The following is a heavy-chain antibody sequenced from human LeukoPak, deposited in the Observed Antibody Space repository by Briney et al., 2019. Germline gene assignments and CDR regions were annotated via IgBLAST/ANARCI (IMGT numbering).Heavy chain of an antibody. CDR2: LSDSGDRT. J-gene: IGHJ4*02. V-gene: IGHV3-23*01. Sequence: GGSLRLSCAASGFTFSSYAMTWVRQAPGKGLEWVSALSDSGDRTYYVDSVKGRFTISRDNSKNTLYLQMDSLRAEDTAVYYCAKGPLIEVAGTTWDSWGQGTLVTVSS. CDR3: AKGPLIEVAGTTWDS. CDR1: GFTFSSYA. D-gene: IGHD6-19*01.